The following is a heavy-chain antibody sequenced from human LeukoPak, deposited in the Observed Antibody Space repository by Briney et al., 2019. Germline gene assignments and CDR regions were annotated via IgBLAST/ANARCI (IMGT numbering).Heavy chain of an antibody. CDR2: ISTGGGNT. D-gene: IGHD6-19*01. J-gene: IGHJ3*02. V-gene: IGHV3-23*01. CDR1: GFTFSSYT. Sequence: GGSLRLSCTASGFTFSSYTMSWVRQAPGKGLKWVSTISTGGGNTYYAGSVQGRFTVSRDDSKNTLYLQMNSLRAEDTAVYYCARGSVAGHDAFDIWGQGTMVTVSS. CDR3: ARGSVAGHDAFDI.